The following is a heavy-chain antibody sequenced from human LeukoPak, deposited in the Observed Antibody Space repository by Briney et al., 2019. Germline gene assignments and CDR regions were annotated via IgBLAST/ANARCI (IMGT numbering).Heavy chain of an antibody. CDR3: ASPLTAGGY. J-gene: IGHJ4*02. V-gene: IGHV4-38-2*02. CDR2: FYHGGST. CDR1: GYSISTGYY. D-gene: IGHD1-1*01. Sequence: SETLSLTCTVSGYSISTGYYWDWIRQPPGKGLEWIGTFYHGGSTYYNPSLKSRVTISVDTSKNQFSLNLTSVTAADTAVYYCASPLTAGGYWGQGTLVTVSS.